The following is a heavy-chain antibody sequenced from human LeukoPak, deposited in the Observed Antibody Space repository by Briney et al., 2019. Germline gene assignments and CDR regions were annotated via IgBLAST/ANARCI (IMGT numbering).Heavy chain of an antibody. CDR2: IHYSGST. Sequence: PSETLSLTCTVSGGSISSYYWSWIRQPPGKGLEWIGYIHYSGSTNYNPSLKSRVTISVDTSKNQFSLKLSSVTAADTAVYYCARVHTAAAGPYYFDYWGQGTLVTVSS. CDR1: GGSISSYY. D-gene: IGHD6-13*01. V-gene: IGHV4-59*01. CDR3: ARVHTAAAGPYYFDY. J-gene: IGHJ4*02.